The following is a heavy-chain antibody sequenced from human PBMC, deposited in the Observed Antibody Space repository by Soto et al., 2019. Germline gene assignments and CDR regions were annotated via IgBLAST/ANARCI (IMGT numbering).Heavy chain of an antibody. Sequence: EVHLVESGGTLVQPGGSLRLSCAASDLTVSSNYMSWVRQAPGKGLEWVSIIYSGGDTYYAVSVRGRFIISRENFKNILYHQMNRLRAEDTAVYYCARVGTGSSTWTPFDFWGQGTLVTVSS. D-gene: IGHD6-13*01. J-gene: IGHJ4*02. CDR1: DLTVSSNY. CDR3: ARVGTGSSTWTPFDF. CDR2: IYSGGDT. V-gene: IGHV3-66*01.